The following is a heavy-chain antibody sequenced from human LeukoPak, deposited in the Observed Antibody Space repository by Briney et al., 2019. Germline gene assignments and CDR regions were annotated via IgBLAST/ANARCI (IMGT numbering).Heavy chain of an antibody. Sequence: GSLRLSCAASGFTFSSYSMNWVRQAPGKGLEWVSSISSSSSYIYYADSVKGRFTISRDNAKNSLYLQMNSLRAEDTAVYYCARAGETYYYDSSGFRRLTSDAFDIWGQGTMVTVSS. CDR3: ARAGETYYYDSSGFRRLTSDAFDI. CDR2: ISSSSSYI. CDR1: GFTFSSYS. V-gene: IGHV3-21*01. J-gene: IGHJ3*02. D-gene: IGHD3-22*01.